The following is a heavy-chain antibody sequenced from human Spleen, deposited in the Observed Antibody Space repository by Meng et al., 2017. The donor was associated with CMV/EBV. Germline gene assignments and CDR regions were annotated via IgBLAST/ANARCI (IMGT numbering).Heavy chain of an antibody. CDR2: ISGSGSNT. CDR3: AKVGYCSSTTCSYDGFEI. V-gene: IGHV3-23*01. CDR1: GFTFSSYA. D-gene: IGHD2-2*01. Sequence: GGSLRLSCAASGFTFSSYAMSWVRQAPGKGLEWVSAISGSGSNTYYADSVKGRFNISRDNSKNTLYLQMNSLRAEDTAVYYCAKVGYCSSTTCSYDGFEIWGQGTMVTVSS. J-gene: IGHJ3*02.